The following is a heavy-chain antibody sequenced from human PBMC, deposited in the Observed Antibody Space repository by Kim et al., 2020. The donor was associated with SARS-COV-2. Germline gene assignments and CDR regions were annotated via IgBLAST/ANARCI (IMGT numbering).Heavy chain of an antibody. J-gene: IGHJ5*02. CDR1: GGSISSSNW. V-gene: IGHV4-4*02. D-gene: IGHD1-26*01. Sequence: SETLSLTCAVSGGSISSSNWWSWVRQPPGKGLEWIGEIYHSGSTNYNPSLKSRVTISVDKSKNQFSLKLSSVTAADTAVYYCARDRRRGGSYYSSYNWFDPWGQGTLVTVSS. CDR3: ARDRRRGGSYYSSYNWFDP. CDR2: IYHSGST.